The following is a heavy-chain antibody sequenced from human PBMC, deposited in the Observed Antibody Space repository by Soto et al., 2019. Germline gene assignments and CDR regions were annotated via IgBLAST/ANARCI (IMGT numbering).Heavy chain of an antibody. V-gene: IGHV3-66*01. J-gene: IGHJ4*02. CDR2: IYSGGST. D-gene: IGHD3-3*01. CDR1: GFTVSSNY. CDR3: ARASYYDFWSGYSGFDY. Sequence: GGSLRLSCAASGFTVSSNYMSWVRQAPGKGLEWVSVIYSGGSTYYADSVKGRFTISRDNSKNTLYLQMNSLRAEDTVVYYCARASYYDFWSGYSGFDYWGQGTLVTVSS.